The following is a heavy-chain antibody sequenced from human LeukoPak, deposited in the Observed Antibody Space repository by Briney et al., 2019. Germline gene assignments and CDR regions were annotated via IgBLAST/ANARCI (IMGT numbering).Heavy chain of an antibody. V-gene: IGHV3-23*01. D-gene: IGHD3-10*01. CDR1: GFTFSSYA. Sequence: GGSLRLSCAASGFTFSSYAMSWVRQAPGMGLEWVSSIGSSGGITYYADSVKGRFTISRDNSKNTLYLQMNSLRAEDTAVYYCAKKSRGSGSYYGDYWGQGILVTVSS. CDR3: AKKSRGSGSYYGDY. CDR2: IGSSGGIT. J-gene: IGHJ4*02.